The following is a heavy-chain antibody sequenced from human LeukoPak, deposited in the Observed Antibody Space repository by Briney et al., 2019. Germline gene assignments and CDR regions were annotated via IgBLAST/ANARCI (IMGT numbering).Heavy chain of an antibody. CDR1: GFTFSSYS. CDR3: ARERGTRGYCSSTSCYEVYFDY. J-gene: IGHJ4*02. D-gene: IGHD2-2*01. V-gene: IGHV3-21*04. Sequence: KPGGSLRLSCAASGFTFSSYSMNWVRQAPGRGLEWVSSISSSSSYIYYADSVKGRFTISRDNAKNSLYLQMNSLRAEDTALYYCARERGTRGYCSSTSCYEVYFDYWGQGTLVTVSS. CDR2: ISSSSSYI.